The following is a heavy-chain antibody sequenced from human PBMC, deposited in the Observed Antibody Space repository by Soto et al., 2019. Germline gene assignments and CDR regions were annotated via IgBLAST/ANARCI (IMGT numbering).Heavy chain of an antibody. Sequence: QVQLVESGGGVVQPGRSLRLSCAACGFTFSSYGMHWVRQAPGKGLVWVAVIWYDGSNKYYADSVKGRFTISRDTSKPTLYLQMNSRRAEDTAVYYCARERTVPATGFDYWGQGTLVTVSS. CDR3: ARERTVPATGFDY. J-gene: IGHJ4*02. D-gene: IGHD2-2*01. CDR2: IWYDGSNK. CDR1: GFTFSSYG. V-gene: IGHV3-33*01.